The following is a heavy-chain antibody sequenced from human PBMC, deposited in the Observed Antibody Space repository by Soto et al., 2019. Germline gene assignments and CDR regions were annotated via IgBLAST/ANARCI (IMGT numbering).Heavy chain of an antibody. CDR2: VSFDGSEK. CDR1: GFTLSTYG. Sequence: GSLRLSCAGSGFTLSTYGLHWVRQPPGKGLEWVAFVSFDGSEKYYAESVKGRFTISRDNPRNTLFLQLTSLRTEDTAVYFCARDPIPAVNRGSRFDSWGRGTLVTVSS. CDR3: ARDPIPAVNRGSRFDS. V-gene: IGHV3-30*03. J-gene: IGHJ5*01. D-gene: IGHD2-2*01.